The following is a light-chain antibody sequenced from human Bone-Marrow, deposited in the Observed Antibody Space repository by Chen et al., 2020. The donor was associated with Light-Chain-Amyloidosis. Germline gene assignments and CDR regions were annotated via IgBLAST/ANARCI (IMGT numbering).Light chain of an antibody. CDR1: QSVLYSSNNTNY. CDR2: WAS. CDR3: QQYYSTPPT. V-gene: IGKV4-1*01. Sequence: DIVMTESPDSLAVSLGERATINCKSSQSVLYSSNNTNYLAWYQQKPGQPPKLRIYWASTREAGVPDGFSGSGSGTDFTLTISSLQAEDVAVYYCQQYYSTPPTFGQGTKVEIK. J-gene: IGKJ1*01.